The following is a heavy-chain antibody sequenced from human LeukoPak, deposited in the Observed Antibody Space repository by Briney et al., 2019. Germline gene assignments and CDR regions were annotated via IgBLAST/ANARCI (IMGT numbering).Heavy chain of an antibody. V-gene: IGHV4-38-2*01. CDR1: GYSISSGYY. CDR2: IYHSGSI. D-gene: IGHD2-2*02. Sequence: KPSEILSLTCAVSGYSISSGYYWGWIRQPPGKGLEWIGSIYHSGSIYYNPSLKSRVTISVDTSKNQFSLKLSSVTAADTAVYYCARQTAEDCSSTSCYIRNWFDPWGQGTLVTVSS. J-gene: IGHJ5*02. CDR3: ARQTAEDCSSTSCYIRNWFDP.